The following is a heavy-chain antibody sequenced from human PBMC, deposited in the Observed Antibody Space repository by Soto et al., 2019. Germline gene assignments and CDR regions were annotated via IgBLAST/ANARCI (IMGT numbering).Heavy chain of an antibody. V-gene: IGHV3-30-3*01. D-gene: IGHD6-19*01. CDR2: ISYDGSNK. CDR3: ARDPERLVAGGWFL. Sequence: QVQLVESGGGVVQPGRSLRLSCAASGFTFSSYAMHWVRQAPGKGLEWVAVISYDGSNKYYADYVKGRFTISRDNSKNTLYLQMNSLRAEDTAVYYCARDPERLVAGGWFLWGQGTLVTVSS. CDR1: GFTFSSYA. J-gene: IGHJ4*02.